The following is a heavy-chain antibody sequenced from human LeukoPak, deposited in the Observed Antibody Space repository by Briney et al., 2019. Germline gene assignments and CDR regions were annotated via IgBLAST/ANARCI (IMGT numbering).Heavy chain of an antibody. D-gene: IGHD3-3*01. V-gene: IGHV3-23*01. CDR1: GFTIRDFT. CDR3: ARFLGRITISGVVPYGMDV. Sequence: GGSLRLSCTASGFTIRDFTMNWVRQAPGKGLEWVSVITGSGGRTYNADSVKGRFTISRHSSKNTLYLQMNSLRGEDTAVYYCARFLGRITISGVVPYGMDVWGQGTTVTVSS. J-gene: IGHJ6*02. CDR2: ITGSGGRT.